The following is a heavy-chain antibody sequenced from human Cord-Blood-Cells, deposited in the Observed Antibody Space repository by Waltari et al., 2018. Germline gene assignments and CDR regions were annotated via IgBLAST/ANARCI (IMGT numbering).Heavy chain of an antibody. CDR1: GGSISSSNW. D-gene: IGHD2-2*02. Sequence: QVQLQESGPGLVKPSGTLSLTCAVSGGSISSSNWWSWVRQPPGKGLEWIGEIYHSGSTNYNQSLNSRVTISVDKSKNQFSLKLSSGTAADTAVYYCARVRYCSSTSCHNYFDYWGQGTLVTVSS. CDR3: ARVRYCSSTSCHNYFDY. J-gene: IGHJ4*02. V-gene: IGHV4-4*02. CDR2: IYHSGST.